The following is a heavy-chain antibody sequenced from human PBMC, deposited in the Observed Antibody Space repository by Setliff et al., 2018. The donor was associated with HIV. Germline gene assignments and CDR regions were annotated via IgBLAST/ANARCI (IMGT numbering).Heavy chain of an antibody. CDR2: MNPHSGNT. CDR3: RATSGSSFDY. V-gene: IGHV1-8*02. CDR1: GYTFTSYD. J-gene: IGHJ4*02. D-gene: IGHD2-15*01. Sequence: PGASVKVSCKASGYTFTSYDINWVRQAAGQGLEWMGWMNPHSGNTGYAQKFQGRVTMTRNTSITTAYMELSSLRFVDTAVYYCRATSGSSFDYWGQGTLVTVSS.